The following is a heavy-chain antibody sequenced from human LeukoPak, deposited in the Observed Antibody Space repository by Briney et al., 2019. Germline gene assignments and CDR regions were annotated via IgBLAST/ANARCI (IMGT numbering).Heavy chain of an antibody. CDR2: INAGNGNT. CDR1: GYIFTEHH. J-gene: IGHJ4*02. CDR3: ARAPMVRGVILRFDY. Sequence: ASVKVSCKASGYIFTEHHINWVRQAPGQRLEWMGWINAGNGNTKYPQKFQGRVTITRDTSASTAYMELSSLRSEDTAVYYCARAPMVRGVILRFDYWGQGTLVTVSS. V-gene: IGHV1-3*01. D-gene: IGHD3-10*01.